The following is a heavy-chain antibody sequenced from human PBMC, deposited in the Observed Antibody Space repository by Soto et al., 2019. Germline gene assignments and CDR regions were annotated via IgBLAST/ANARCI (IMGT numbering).Heavy chain of an antibody. J-gene: IGHJ2*01. CDR1: GYTFTNYG. D-gene: IGHD2-21*01. CDR2: INVYNGNT. V-gene: IGHV1-18*01. Sequence: ASVKVSCKASGYTFTNYGISWVRQAPGQGLEWMGWINVYNGNTKYAQKVQGRVTMTTDTSTSTAYMELRSLRSEDTAVYYCARVPGYSIGDLWGRGTLVTVSS. CDR3: ARVPGYSIGDL.